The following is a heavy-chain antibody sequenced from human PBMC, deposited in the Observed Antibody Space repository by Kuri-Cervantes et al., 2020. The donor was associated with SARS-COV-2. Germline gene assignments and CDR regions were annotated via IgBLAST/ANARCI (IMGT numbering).Heavy chain of an antibody. Sequence: GESLKISCAASGFTFDTYSMNWVRQAPGKGLEWVSYIGGSHRTISYADSVKGRFTISRDNSKNTLYLQMNSLRAEDTAVYYCAKDRFCSSTSCHTYYFDYWGQGTLVTVSS. V-gene: IGHV3-48*01. CDR2: IGGSHRTI. CDR1: GFTFDTYS. J-gene: IGHJ4*02. D-gene: IGHD2-2*01. CDR3: AKDRFCSSTSCHTYYFDY.